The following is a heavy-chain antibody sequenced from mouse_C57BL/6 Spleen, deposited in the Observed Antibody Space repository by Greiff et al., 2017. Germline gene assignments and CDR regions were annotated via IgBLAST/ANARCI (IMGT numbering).Heavy chain of an antibody. CDR2: IYPRSGNT. CDR3: ARNYGSTLDY. Sequence: QVQLKESGAELARPGASVKLSCKASGYTFTSYGISWVKQRTGQGLEWIGEIYPRSGNTYYNEKFKGKATLTADKSSSTAYMELRSLTSEDSAVYFCARNYGSTLDYWGQGTTLTVSS. CDR1: GYTFTSYG. V-gene: IGHV1-81*01. J-gene: IGHJ2*01. D-gene: IGHD1-1*01.